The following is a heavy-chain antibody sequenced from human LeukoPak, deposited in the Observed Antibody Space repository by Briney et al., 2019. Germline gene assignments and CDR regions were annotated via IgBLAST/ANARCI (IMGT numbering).Heavy chain of an antibody. J-gene: IGHJ6*03. CDR1: GGSISSYY. V-gene: IGHV4-59*01. CDR2: TYYTGST. CDR3: ARSNEGYCSGGSCYSGYYYYMDV. Sequence: KPSETLSLTCTVSGGSISSYYWSWIRQPPGKGLEWIGYTYYTGSTNYNPSLKSRVTISIDTSQNQFSLKLSSVTAADTAVYYCARSNEGYCSGGSCYSGYYYYMDVWGKGTTVTVSS. D-gene: IGHD2-15*01.